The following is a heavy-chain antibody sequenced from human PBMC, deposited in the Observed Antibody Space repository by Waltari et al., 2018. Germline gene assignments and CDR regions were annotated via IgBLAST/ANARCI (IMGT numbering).Heavy chain of an antibody. CDR1: GFTFGSFW. CDR3: TRDSPSWI. Sequence: EGQLVESGGGLVQPGGSLKLSCAASGFTFGSFWMHWVRQVPGQGLVWVSRINSDGSDTSYAESVRGRVTGSRDNAKNMAYLQMNSLRAEDTAIYYCTRDSPSWIWGQGTMVSVSS. CDR2: INSDGSDT. V-gene: IGHV3-74*01. J-gene: IGHJ3*02.